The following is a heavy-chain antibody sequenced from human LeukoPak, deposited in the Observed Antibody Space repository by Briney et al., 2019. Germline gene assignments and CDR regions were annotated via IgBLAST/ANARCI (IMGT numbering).Heavy chain of an antibody. CDR2: IYYSGST. J-gene: IGHJ2*01. D-gene: IGHD6-19*01. V-gene: IGHV4-61*01. CDR3: ARRSSQGIAVALPLKRNYWYFDL. CDR1: GGSVSSGSYY. Sequence: TSETLSLTCTVSGGSVSSGSYYWSWIRQPPGKGLEWIGYIYYSGSTNYNPSLKSRVTISVDTSKNQFSLKLSSVTAADTAVYYCARRSSQGIAVALPLKRNYWYFDLWGRGTLVTVSS.